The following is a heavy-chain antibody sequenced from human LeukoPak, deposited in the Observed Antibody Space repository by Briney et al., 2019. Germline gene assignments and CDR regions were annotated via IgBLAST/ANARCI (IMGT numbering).Heavy chain of an antibody. CDR2: IIPMLDAT. J-gene: IGHJ6*01. D-gene: IGHD4-17*01. CDR1: GDILKSDA. V-gene: IGHV1-69*06. CDR3: ARNSPTVPNYV. Sequence: SVKLSCKASGDILKSDAMNWVREASGQGFEWVGGIIPMLDATNYAQRLQARVTITEDTSTGTVYMEMRSLRSEDTAVYFCARNSPTVPNYVGGKGTTVIVSA.